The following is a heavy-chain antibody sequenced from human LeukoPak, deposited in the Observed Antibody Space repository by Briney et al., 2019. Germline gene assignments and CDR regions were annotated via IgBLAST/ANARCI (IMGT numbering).Heavy chain of an antibody. J-gene: IGHJ4*02. D-gene: IGHD6-19*01. Sequence: GGSLRLSCAASGFTFSSYRMSWVRQAPGKGLEWVANIKQDGSEKYYVDSVKGRFTISRDNAKNSLYLQMNSLRAEDTAVYYCARDHIAVAPNDYWGQGTLVTVSS. CDR2: IKQDGSEK. V-gene: IGHV3-7*01. CDR1: GFTFSSYR. CDR3: ARDHIAVAPNDY.